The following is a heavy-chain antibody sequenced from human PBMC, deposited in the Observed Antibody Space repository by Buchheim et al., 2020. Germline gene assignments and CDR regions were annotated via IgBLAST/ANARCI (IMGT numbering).Heavy chain of an antibody. CDR1: GFTFSTYC. D-gene: IGHD2-21*01. CDR3: GDPDGY. J-gene: IGHJ4*02. V-gene: IGHV3-7*01. Sequence: EVQLVESGGGLVQPGGSLRLSCVVSGFTFSTYCMSWVRQAPGKGLEWVASIKGDGSGKFYLDSVKGRFNISRDNAKNSLNLQMNSLRVEDTAVYYCGDPDGYWGQGT. CDR2: IKGDGSGK.